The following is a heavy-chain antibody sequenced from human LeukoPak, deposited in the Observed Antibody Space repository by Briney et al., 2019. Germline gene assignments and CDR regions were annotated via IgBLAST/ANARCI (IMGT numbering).Heavy chain of an antibody. J-gene: IGHJ4*02. V-gene: IGHV3-7*01. D-gene: IGHD3-16*02. CDR1: GFTFSSYW. CDR2: IKEDGSNL. CDR3: ARVICDYVWGSYRCHFDY. Sequence: PGGSLRLSCAASGFTFSSYWMGWVRQAPGKGLEWVANIKEDGSNLYYLGSVKGRFTISRDNAKNSLHLQMNSLGAEDTAVYFCARVICDYVWGSYRCHFDYWGQGTLASVSS.